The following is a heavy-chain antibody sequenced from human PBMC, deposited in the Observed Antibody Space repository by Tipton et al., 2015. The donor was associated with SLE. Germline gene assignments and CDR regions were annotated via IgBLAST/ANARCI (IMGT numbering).Heavy chain of an antibody. CDR1: GASISSSSYY. D-gene: IGHD3-9*01. CDR3: ARHPELAYFDR. V-gene: IGHV4-39*07. Sequence: TLSLTCTVSGASISSSSYYWVWFRQPPGKGLEWTGSVYYSGSTSYNPSLKSRVTISIDTSKNQFSLRLSSVTAADTAVYSCARHPELAYFDRWGLGTRVSVSS. CDR2: VYYSGST. J-gene: IGHJ4*02.